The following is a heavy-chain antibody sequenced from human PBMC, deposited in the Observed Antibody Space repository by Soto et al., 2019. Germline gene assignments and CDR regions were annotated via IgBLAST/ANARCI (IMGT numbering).Heavy chain of an antibody. CDR3: ARDFNYGDYEYCFDF. J-gene: IGHJ4*02. V-gene: IGHV1-3*01. CDR2: INAGNGNT. CDR1: GYTFTSYA. D-gene: IGHD4-17*01. Sequence: VASVKVSCKAAGYTFTSYAMHWVRQAPGQRLEWMGWINAGNGNTKYSQKFQGRVTITRDTSASTAYMELSSLRSEDTAVYYCARDFNYGDYEYCFDFWGQGTLVTAPQ.